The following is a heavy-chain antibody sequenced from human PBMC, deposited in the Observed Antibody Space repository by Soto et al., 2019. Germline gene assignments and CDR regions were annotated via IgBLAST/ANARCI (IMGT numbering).Heavy chain of an antibody. J-gene: IGHJ4*02. CDR3: ARGVYIWVSRGWYNTDWAFDY. D-gene: IGHD6-19*01. Sequence: QVQLVQSGAEVKKPGASVKVSCKASGYTFTSYDINWVRQATGQGLEWMGWMNPNSGNTGYAQKFQGRVTMTRNTSINTSYLELGSPRSEDTAVYYCARGVYIWVSRGWYNTDWAFDYWGQGTLVTVSS. CDR1: GYTFTSYD. CDR2: MNPNSGNT. V-gene: IGHV1-8*01.